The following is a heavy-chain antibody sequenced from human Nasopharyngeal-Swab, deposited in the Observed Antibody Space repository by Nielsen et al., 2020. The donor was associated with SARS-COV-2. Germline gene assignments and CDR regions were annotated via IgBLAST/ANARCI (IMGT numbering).Heavy chain of an antibody. CDR1: GGSIMSSSYY. CDR2: IYYTGSA. CDR3: ARQTGMDV. J-gene: IGHJ6*02. Sequence: GSLGLSCTVSGGSIMSSSYYWGWIRQPPGKGLEWIGVIYYTGSAHYSPSLKSRVTISVDTSRNQFFLRVASVTAEDTAVYYCARQTGMDVWGQGTSVTVSS. V-gene: IGHV4-39*01.